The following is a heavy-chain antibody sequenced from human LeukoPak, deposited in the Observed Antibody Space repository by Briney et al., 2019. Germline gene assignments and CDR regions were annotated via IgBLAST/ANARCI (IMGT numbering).Heavy chain of an antibody. J-gene: IGHJ4*02. CDR1: GFTFSSYS. Sequence: GGSLRLSCAASGFTFSSYSMNWVRQAPGKGLEWVSYISSSTTTIYYADSVKGRFTISRDNAKNSLYLQMNSLRAEDTAVYYCAKDLIAAAGTCSYWGQGTLVTVSS. CDR3: AKDLIAAAGTCSY. D-gene: IGHD6-13*01. V-gene: IGHV3-48*01. CDR2: ISSSTTTI.